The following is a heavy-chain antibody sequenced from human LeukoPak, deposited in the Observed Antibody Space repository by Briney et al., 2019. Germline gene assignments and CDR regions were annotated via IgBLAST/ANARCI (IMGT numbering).Heavy chain of an antibody. CDR2: ISYDGSNK. CDR1: GFTFSSYA. D-gene: IGHD3-3*01. J-gene: IGHJ6*03. Sequence: GGSLRLSCAASGFTFSSYAMHWVRQAPGKGLEWVAVISYDGSNKYYADSVKGRFTISRDNSKNTLYLQMNSLRAEDTAVYYCAKDARITIFGVVRGYYMDVWGKGTTVTVSS. CDR3: AKDARITIFGVVRGYYMDV. V-gene: IGHV3-30-3*01.